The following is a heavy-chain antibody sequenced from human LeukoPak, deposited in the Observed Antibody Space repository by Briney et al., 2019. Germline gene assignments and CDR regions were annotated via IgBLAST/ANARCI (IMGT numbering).Heavy chain of an antibody. CDR2: IYYSGST. CDR3: ARIYYYGSGMLPRPKYYFDY. Sequence: SETLSLTCTVSGGSISSYYWSWIRQPPGKGLEWIGYIYYSGSTNYNPSPKSRVTISVDTSKNQFSLKLSSVTAADTAVYYCARIYYYGSGMLPRPKYYFDYWGQGTLVTVSS. V-gene: IGHV4-59*08. D-gene: IGHD3-10*01. J-gene: IGHJ4*02. CDR1: GGSISSYY.